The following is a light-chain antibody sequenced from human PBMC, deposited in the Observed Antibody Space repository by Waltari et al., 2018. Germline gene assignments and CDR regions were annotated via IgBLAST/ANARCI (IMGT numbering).Light chain of an antibody. CDR3: SSYTTRSTWV. CDR2: EVS. Sequence: QSALTPPPSVPGSPGQSVTISCPGTSSDVDRYNRVPWFQQPPGTAPKIMIYEVSNRPSGVPDRFSGSKSGNTASLTISGLQAEDEADYYCSSYTTRSTWVFGGGTKLTVL. CDR1: SSDVDRYNR. V-gene: IGLV2-18*02. J-gene: IGLJ3*02.